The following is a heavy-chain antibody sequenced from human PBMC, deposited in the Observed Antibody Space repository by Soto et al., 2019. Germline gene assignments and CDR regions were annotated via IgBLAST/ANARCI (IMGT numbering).Heavy chain of an antibody. CDR2: IHHRGST. CDR3: AKHFYYYLDV. Sequence: SETLSLTCAVSGASISNDNWWSWVRQPPGQGLEWIGEIHHRGSTHYNPSLKSRVTISVDKSKNQFSLKLNSVTAADTAVYYCAKHFYYYLDVWGEGTTVTVSS. V-gene: IGHV4-4*02. CDR1: GASISNDNW. J-gene: IGHJ6*03.